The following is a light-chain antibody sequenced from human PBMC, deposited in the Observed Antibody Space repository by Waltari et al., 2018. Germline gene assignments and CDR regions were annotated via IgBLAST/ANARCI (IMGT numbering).Light chain of an antibody. CDR1: SSDIGTYNY. CDR3: SSYTTGYF. V-gene: IGLV2-14*03. CDR2: GVS. J-gene: IGLJ1*01. Sequence: QSAPTQPPSVSGSPGQSVTISCTGTSSDIGTYNYVSWYQHRPGGVPKLMIYGVSNRPSVVSDRFSGSKSGNTASLTISWLQAEDEADYYCSSYTTGYFFGAGTRLTVL.